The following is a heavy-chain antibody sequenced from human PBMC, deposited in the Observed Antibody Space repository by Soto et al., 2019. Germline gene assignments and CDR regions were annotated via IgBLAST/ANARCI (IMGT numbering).Heavy chain of an antibody. CDR1: GDSVSSNSAA. J-gene: IGHJ6*02. CDR3: ARNSYGYSGYYYYGMDV. V-gene: IGHV6-1*01. Sequence: SQTLSLTCAISGDSVSSNSAAWNWIRQSPSGGLEWLGRTYYRSKWYNDYAVSVKSRITINPDTSKNQFSLQLNSVTPEDTAVYYCARNSYGYSGYYYYGMDVWGQGTTVTVSS. CDR2: TYYRSKWYN. D-gene: IGHD5-18*01.